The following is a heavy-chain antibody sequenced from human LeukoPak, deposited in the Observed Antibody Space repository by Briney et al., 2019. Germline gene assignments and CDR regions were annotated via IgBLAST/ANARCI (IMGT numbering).Heavy chain of an antibody. CDR3: ARAGVVAARGYYCYYGMDV. CDR1: GFTFSSYD. J-gene: IGHJ6*02. Sequence: GGSLRLSCAASGFTFSSYDMHWVRQATGKGLEWVSAIGTAGDTYYPGSVKGRFTISRENAKNSLYLQMNSLRAGGTAVYYCARAGVVAARGYYCYYGMDVWGQGTTVTVSS. D-gene: IGHD2-15*01. CDR2: IGTAGDT. V-gene: IGHV3-13*01.